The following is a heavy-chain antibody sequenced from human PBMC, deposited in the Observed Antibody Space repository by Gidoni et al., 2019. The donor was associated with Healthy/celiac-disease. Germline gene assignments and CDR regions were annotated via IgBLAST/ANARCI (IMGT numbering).Heavy chain of an antibody. J-gene: IGHJ6*02. CDR3: ARWITIFGVVIGGGMDV. CDR2: IYYSGST. D-gene: IGHD3-3*01. Sequence: QVQLQESGPGLVKPSQTLSLTCTVSGGSISSGGYYWSWIRQHPGKGLEWIGYIYYSGSTYYNPSLKSRVTISVDTSKNQFSLKLSSVTAADTAVYYCARWITIFGVVIGGGMDVWGQGTTVTVSS. V-gene: IGHV4-31*03. CDR1: GGSISSGGYY.